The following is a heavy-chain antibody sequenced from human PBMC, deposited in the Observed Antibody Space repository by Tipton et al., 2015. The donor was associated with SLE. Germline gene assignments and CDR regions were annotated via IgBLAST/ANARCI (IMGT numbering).Heavy chain of an antibody. CDR3: AKFLLIGNRHSDAFDV. Sequence: TLSLTCTVSGGSISGHYWSWIRQPPGKGLEWIGYAYYSGNTNYNPSLKSRVSISIDTSKNQVSLKLSSVTAADTAVYYCAKFLLIGNRHSDAFDVWGQGTLVTVSS. CDR1: GGSISGHY. V-gene: IGHV4-59*11. J-gene: IGHJ3*01. D-gene: IGHD1-20*01. CDR2: AYYSGNT.